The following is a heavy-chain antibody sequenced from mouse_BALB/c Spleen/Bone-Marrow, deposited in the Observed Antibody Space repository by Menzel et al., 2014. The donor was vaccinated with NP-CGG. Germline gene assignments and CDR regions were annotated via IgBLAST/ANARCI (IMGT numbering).Heavy chain of an antibody. CDR3: ARQRTLDY. J-gene: IGHJ4*01. CDR1: GFTFRDYY. V-gene: IGHV5-12*02. CDR2: ISNGGGST. Sequence: EVQLVESGGGLVQPGGSLKLSCATSGFTFRDYYMYWVRQTPEKRLEWVAYISNGGGSTYYPDTVKGRFTISRDNAKNTLYLQMSRLKSEDTAIYYCARQRTLDYWGQGTSVTVSS.